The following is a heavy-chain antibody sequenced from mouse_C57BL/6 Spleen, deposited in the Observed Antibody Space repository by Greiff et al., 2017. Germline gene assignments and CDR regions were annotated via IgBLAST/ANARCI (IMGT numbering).Heavy chain of an antibody. V-gene: IGHV1-81*01. CDR1: GYTFTSYG. J-gene: IGHJ4*01. CDR3: APDRYYYAMDY. Sequence: QVQLQQSGAELARPGASVKLSCKASGYTFTSYGISWVKQRTGQGLEWIGEIYPRSGNTYYNEKFKGKATLTADKSSSTAYMELRSLTSEDAAVYFCAPDRYYYAMDYWGQGTSVTVSS. CDR2: IYPRSGNT.